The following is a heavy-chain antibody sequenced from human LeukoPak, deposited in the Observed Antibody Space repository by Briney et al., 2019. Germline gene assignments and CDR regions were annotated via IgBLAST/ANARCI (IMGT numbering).Heavy chain of an antibody. CDR2: ISSSSYI. D-gene: IGHD4-17*01. J-gene: IGHJ3*02. CDR1: GFTFSSYS. V-gene: IGHV3-21*01. CDR3: ARDRYGDYLDAFDI. Sequence: GGSLRLSCAASGFTFSSYSMNWVRQAPGKGLEWVSSISSSSYICYADSVKGRFTISRDNAKNSLYLQMNSLRAEDTAVYYCARDRYGDYLDAFDIWGQGTMVTVSS.